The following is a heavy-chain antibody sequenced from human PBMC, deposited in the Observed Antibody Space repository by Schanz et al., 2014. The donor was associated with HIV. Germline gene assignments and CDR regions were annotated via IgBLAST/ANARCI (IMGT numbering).Heavy chain of an antibody. J-gene: IGHJ4*02. CDR1: GFTFSSYG. Sequence: VQLVESGGGVVQPGRSLRLSCAASGFTFSSYGMHWVRQAPGKGLEWVSSISSGGDYIYHADSVRGRFTISRDNAKNSLYLQMDSLRGEDTAVYYCARGGKMVTFGGVVAPFDYWGQGSLVTVSS. CDR3: ARGGKMVTFGGVVAPFDY. CDR2: ISSGGDYI. V-gene: IGHV3-21*06. D-gene: IGHD3-16*02.